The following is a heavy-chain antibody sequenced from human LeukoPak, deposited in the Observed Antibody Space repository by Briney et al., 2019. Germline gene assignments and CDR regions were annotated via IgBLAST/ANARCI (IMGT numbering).Heavy chain of an antibody. CDR2: INPNSGGT. J-gene: IGHJ3*02. CDR3: ARVAMIVRGAFDI. CDR1: GYTFTGYY. Sequence: ASVKVSCKASGYTFTGYYMHWVRQAPGQGVEWMGWINPNSGGTNYAQKFQGRVTMTRDTSISTAYMELSRLRSDDTAVYYCARVAMIVRGAFDIWGQGTMVTVSS. D-gene: IGHD3-22*01. V-gene: IGHV1-2*02.